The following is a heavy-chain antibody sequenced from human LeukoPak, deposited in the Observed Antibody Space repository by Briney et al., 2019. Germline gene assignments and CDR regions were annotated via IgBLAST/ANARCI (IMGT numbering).Heavy chain of an antibody. CDR1: GGSISSGGSY. V-gene: IGHV4-31*03. CDR2: IYYSGST. CDR3: ARGQRRAVVNPLPRGYYYGMDV. J-gene: IGHJ6*02. D-gene: IGHD4-23*01. Sequence: PSETLSLTCTVSGGSISSGGSYWSWIRQHPGKGLEWIGYIYYSGSTYYNPSLKSRVTISVDTSKNQFSLKLSSVTAADTAVYYCARGQRRAVVNPLPRGYYYGMDVWGQGTTVTVSS.